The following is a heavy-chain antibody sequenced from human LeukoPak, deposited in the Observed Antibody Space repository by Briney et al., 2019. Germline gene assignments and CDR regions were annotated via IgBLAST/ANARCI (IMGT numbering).Heavy chain of an antibody. Sequence: ASVKVSCKDSGYTFTSYGISWVRQAPGQGLEWMGWISAYNGNTNYAQKLQGRVTMTTETSTSTAYMELRSLRSDDTAVYYCAREGTYYDILTGYHLWLNYYYYGMDVWGQGTTVTVSS. CDR2: ISAYNGNT. J-gene: IGHJ6*02. CDR3: AREGTYYDILTGYHLWLNYYYYGMDV. CDR1: GYTFTSYG. V-gene: IGHV1-18*01. D-gene: IGHD3-9*01.